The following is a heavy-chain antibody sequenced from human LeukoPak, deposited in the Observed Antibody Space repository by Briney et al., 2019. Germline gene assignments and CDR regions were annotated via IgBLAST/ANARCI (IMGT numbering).Heavy chain of an antibody. CDR2: INPPSGTT. Sequence: ASVKVSCKASGYTFTRYYIHWVRQAPGQGLEWMGTINPPSGTTTYAQKFQGRVTLTRDTATSTVYMELSSLRSEDTAFYYCAREYLEMATNAFDIWGQGTMVTVSS. J-gene: IGHJ3*02. CDR3: AREYLEMATNAFDI. D-gene: IGHD5-24*01. CDR1: GYTFTRYY. V-gene: IGHV1-46*01.